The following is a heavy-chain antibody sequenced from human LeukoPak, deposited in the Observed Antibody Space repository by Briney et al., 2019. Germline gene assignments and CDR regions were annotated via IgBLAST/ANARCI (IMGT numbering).Heavy chain of an antibody. J-gene: IGHJ3*02. CDR3: ATDVFLAKAFDAFDI. Sequence: ASVKVSCKASGGTFSSYAISWVRQAPGQGLEWMGGIIPIFGTANYAQKFQGRVTITTDESTSTAYMELSSLRSEDTAVYYCATDVFLAKAFDAFDIWGQGTMVTVSS. V-gene: IGHV1-69*05. CDR1: GGTFSSYA. CDR2: IIPIFGTA. D-gene: IGHD3-3*01.